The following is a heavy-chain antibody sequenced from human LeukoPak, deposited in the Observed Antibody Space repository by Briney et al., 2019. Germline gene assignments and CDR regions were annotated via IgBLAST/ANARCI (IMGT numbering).Heavy chain of an antibody. CDR3: ARDNYDSSGYRYYYYGMDV. CDR2: IIPIFGTA. V-gene: IGHV1-69*01. CDR1: GGTFSSYA. J-gene: IGHJ6*02. Sequence: GSSVKVSCKASGGTFSSYAISWVRQAPGQGLEWMGGIIPIFGTANYAQKFQGRVTITADESTSTAYMELGSLRSEDTAVYYCARDNYDSSGYRYYYYGMDVWGQGTTVTVSS. D-gene: IGHD3-22*01.